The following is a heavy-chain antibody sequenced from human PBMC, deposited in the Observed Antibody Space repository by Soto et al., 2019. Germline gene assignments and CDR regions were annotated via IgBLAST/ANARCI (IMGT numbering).Heavy chain of an antibody. Sequence: GGSLRLSCAASGFTFRSYEMNWVRQAPGKTLEWVSYISNVGDSSYYADSVKGRFTISRDNAKNSLYLQMNSLRVEDTAVYYCARVYCSTTTCHVQAFDSWGQGTLVTVSS. CDR2: ISNVGDSS. D-gene: IGHD2-2*01. V-gene: IGHV3-48*03. J-gene: IGHJ4*02. CDR1: GFTFRSYE. CDR3: ARVYCSTTTCHVQAFDS.